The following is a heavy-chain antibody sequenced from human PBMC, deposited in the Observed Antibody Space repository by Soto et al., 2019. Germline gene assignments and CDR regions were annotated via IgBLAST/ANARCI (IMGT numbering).Heavy chain of an antibody. V-gene: IGHV3-30-3*01. CDR1: GFTVSSYA. D-gene: IGHD3-22*01. J-gene: IGHJ6*01. Sequence: QVQLVESGGGVVQPGRSLRLSCAASGFTVSSYAMHWVRQAPGKGLEWVAVISYDGSNKYYADSVKGRFTISRDNSKNTLYLQMNSLRADDTAVYYCAREKGDSSGYYPTYGIDVW. CDR3: AREKGDSSGYYPTYGIDV. CDR2: ISYDGSNK.